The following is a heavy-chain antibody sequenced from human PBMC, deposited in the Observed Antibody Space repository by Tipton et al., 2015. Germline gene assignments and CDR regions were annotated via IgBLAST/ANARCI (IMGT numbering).Heavy chain of an antibody. CDR3: VSGEPGGTGTFDY. V-gene: IGHV3-33*01. CDR2: IFYDGTAD. Sequence: SLRLSCAASGFTFRFYGMHWVRQAPGKGLEWVAMIFYDGTADYYADSVTGRFRISRDNSNNTLYLEMSNVRAEDTAVYYCVSGEPGGTGTFDYWGQGTLVTVSS. D-gene: IGHD1-1*01. CDR1: GFTFRFYG. J-gene: IGHJ4*02.